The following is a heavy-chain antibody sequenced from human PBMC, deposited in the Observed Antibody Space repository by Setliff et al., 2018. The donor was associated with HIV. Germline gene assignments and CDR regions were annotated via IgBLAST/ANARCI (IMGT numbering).Heavy chain of an antibody. D-gene: IGHD3-22*01. CDR3: ASRVYYYDSSGYLREEGFDP. J-gene: IGHJ5*02. Sequence: SETLSLTCCVSGGSISDNKYYWSWIRQPPGKGLEWTGSIYHSGKTYYNPSLKSRLTISVDTSKNQFSLKLSSVTAADTAVYYCASRVYYYDSSGYLREEGFDPWGQGTLVTVSS. CDR2: IYHSGKT. CDR1: GGSISDNKYY. V-gene: IGHV4-39*01.